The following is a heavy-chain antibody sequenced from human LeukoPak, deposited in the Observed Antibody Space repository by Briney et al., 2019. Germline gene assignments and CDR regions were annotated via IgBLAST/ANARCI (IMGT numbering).Heavy chain of an antibody. CDR2: IWYDGSHE. J-gene: IGHJ6*02. CDR3: ARSPKGDSYGMDV. V-gene: IGHV3-33*01. Sequence: GGSLRLSCAASGFTFNTYDMHWVRRAPGKGLEWVAAIWYDGSHEYYADSVKGRFTISRDNSKNTLYLQINSLRAEDTAVYYCARSPKGDSYGMDVWGQGTTVTVSS. CDR1: GFTFNTYD.